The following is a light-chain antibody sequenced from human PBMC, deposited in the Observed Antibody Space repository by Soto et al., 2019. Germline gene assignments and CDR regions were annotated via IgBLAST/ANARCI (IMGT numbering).Light chain of an antibody. J-gene: IGKJ3*01. V-gene: IGKV3-20*01. CDR3: HHYDNSPPFP. Sequence: EIVLTQSPGTLSLSPGERATLSCRARQAVSSSYLAWYQQKPGQAPRLLIHGASSRAAGIPDRFSGSGSGTDFTLTINRLEPEDFAVYYCHHYDNSPPFPFGPGTKVDIK. CDR1: QAVSSSY. CDR2: GAS.